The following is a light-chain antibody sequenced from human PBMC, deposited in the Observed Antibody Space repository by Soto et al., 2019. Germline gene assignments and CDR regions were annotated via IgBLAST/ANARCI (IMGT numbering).Light chain of an antibody. CDR2: WAS. J-gene: IGKJ1*01. Sequence: DIVMTQSPDSLAVSLGEGATINCRSSQSVLYSSNNKNYLAWYQQKPGQPPKLLIYWASTRESGVPDRFSGSGSGTDFTLTISSLRAEDVAVYYCQQYYSTPLTFGQGTKVELK. V-gene: IGKV4-1*01. CDR1: QSVLYSSNNKNY. CDR3: QQYYSTPLT.